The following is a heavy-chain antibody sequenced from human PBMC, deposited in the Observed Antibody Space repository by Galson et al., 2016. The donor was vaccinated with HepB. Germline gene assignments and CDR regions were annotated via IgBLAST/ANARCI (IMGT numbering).Heavy chain of an antibody. Sequence: SLRLSCAVSGSIFSGYWMSWVRQAPGEGLEWVANINPDGSQKYYVDSVRGRFTITRDNAKNSLFLYMNNVRADDTALYYCARGRYCSGGGCYQGYWGRGTLVTVSS. V-gene: IGHV3-7*03. J-gene: IGHJ4*02. CDR1: GSIFSGYW. CDR3: ARGRYCSGGGCYQGY. CDR2: INPDGSQK. D-gene: IGHD2-15*01.